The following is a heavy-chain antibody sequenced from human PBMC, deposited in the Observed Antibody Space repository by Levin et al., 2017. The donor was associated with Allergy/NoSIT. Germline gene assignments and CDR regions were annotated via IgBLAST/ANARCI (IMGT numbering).Heavy chain of an antibody. V-gene: IGHV3-23*01. D-gene: IGHD5-12*01. J-gene: IGHJ4*02. CDR3: AKDPGGGNSFDY. Sequence: TGGSLRLSCTASGFTFNTQAMSWVRQAPGKGLEWVSSIDRTGENVYYAASVKGRFTISRDNGRQTVFLQMSGLTVDDTAVYYCAKDPGGGNSFDYWGQGTRVIVSS. CDR1: GFTFNTQA. CDR2: IDRTGENV.